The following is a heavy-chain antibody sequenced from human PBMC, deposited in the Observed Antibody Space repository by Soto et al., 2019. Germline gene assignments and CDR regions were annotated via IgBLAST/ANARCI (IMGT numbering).Heavy chain of an antibody. CDR2: IIPIFGTA. Sequence: GASVKVSCKASGGTFSSYAISWVRQAPGQGLEWMGGIIPIFGTANYAQKFQGRVTITADESTSTAYMELSSLRSEDTAVYYCARDQCSSTSCYPHDLNWFDPWGQGTLVTVSS. V-gene: IGHV1-69*13. CDR3: ARDQCSSTSCYPHDLNWFDP. D-gene: IGHD2-2*01. CDR1: GGTFSSYA. J-gene: IGHJ5*02.